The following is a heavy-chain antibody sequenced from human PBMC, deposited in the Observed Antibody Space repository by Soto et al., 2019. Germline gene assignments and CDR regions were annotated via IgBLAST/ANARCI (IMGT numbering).Heavy chain of an antibody. CDR1: GCPISTVAYD. Sequence: PSGTLDPTWSVSGCPISTVAYDWTGILQPPGKGLEGIGSIYHTGGTYYSKYVRSRLKMSVDTSKSQFSLRLSSVTDEDTALYYCSKGKSGHNVYLFDYWGQGTLVTVSS. D-gene: IGHD1-20*01. CDR2: IYHTGGT. J-gene: IGHJ4*02. CDR3: SKGKSGHNVYLFDY. V-gene: IGHV4-31*02.